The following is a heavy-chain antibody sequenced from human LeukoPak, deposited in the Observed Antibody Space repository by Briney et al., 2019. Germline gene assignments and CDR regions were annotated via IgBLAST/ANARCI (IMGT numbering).Heavy chain of an antibody. CDR3: ARADRLHGGPYLIGP. CDR1: GYSFNTYA. D-gene: IGHD2-21*01. Sequence: ASVKVSCKATGYSFNTYAITWVRQAPGQGLEWMGWINPNSGGTSSAQKFQGRVTMTRDTSITTVYMEVSWLTSDDTAIYYCARADRLHGGPYLIGPWGQGTLVTVSS. J-gene: IGHJ5*02. V-gene: IGHV1-2*02. CDR2: INPNSGGT.